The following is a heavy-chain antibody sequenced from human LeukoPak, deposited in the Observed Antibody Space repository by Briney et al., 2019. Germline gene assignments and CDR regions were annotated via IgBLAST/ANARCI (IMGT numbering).Heavy chain of an antibody. Sequence: TGGSLRLSCAASGFTFDDYAMHWVRQAPGKGLEWVSGISWNGARIGYADSVKGRFTISRDNAKNSLYLQMNSLTPEDTAFYYCARVRGRVDYWGQGTLVTVSA. D-gene: IGHD5-12*01. V-gene: IGHV3-9*01. CDR1: GFTFDDYA. J-gene: IGHJ4*02. CDR3: ARVRGRVDY. CDR2: ISWNGARI.